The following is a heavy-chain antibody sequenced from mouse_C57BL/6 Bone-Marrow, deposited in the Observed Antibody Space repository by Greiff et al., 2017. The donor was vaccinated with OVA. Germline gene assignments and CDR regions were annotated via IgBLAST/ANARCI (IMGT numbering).Heavy chain of an antibody. CDR1: GFSFNTYA. J-gene: IGHJ4*01. CDR3: VRQGDYYYGSAAMDY. D-gene: IGHD1-1*01. Sequence: EVKLMESGGGLVQPKGSLKLSCAASGFSFNTYAMNWVRQAPVKGLEWVARIRSKSNNYATYYADSVKDRFTISRDDSESMLYLQMNNLKTEDTAMYYCVRQGDYYYGSAAMDYWGQGTSVTVSS. V-gene: IGHV10-1*01. CDR2: IRSKSNNYAT.